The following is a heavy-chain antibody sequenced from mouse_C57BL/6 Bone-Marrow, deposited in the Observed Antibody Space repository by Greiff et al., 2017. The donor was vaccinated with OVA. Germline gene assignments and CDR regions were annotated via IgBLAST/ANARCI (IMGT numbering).Heavy chain of an antibody. V-gene: IGHV1-50*01. D-gene: IGHD1-1*02. Sequence: QVHVKQPGAELVKPGASVKLSCKASGYTFTSYWMQWVKQRPGQGLEWIGEIDPSDSYTNYNQKFKGKATLTVDTSSSTAYMQLSSLTSEDSAVYYCARGGGWGQGTTLTVSS. CDR1: GYTFTSYW. CDR3: ARGGG. J-gene: IGHJ2*01. CDR2: IDPSDSYT.